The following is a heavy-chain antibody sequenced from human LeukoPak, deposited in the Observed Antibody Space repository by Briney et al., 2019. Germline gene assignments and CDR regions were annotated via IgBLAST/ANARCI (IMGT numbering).Heavy chain of an antibody. CDR2: INPNSGGT. D-gene: IGHD3-22*01. J-gene: IGHJ4*02. CDR3: ARPMGYYDSSGYPAPFDY. Sequence: ASVTVSCKASGYTFTGYYMHWVRQAPGQGLEWMGWINPNSGGTNYAQKFQGRVAMTRDTSISAAYMELSRLRSDDTAVYYCARPMGYYDSSGYPAPFDYWGQGTLVTVSS. V-gene: IGHV1-2*02. CDR1: GYTFTGYY.